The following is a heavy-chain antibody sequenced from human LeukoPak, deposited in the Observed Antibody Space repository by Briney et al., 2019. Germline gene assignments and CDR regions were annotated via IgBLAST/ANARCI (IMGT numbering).Heavy chain of an antibody. Sequence: SETLSLTCTVSGGSISSGGYYWSWIRQHPEKGLEWIGYIYYSGSTYYNPSLKSRVTISVDTSKNQFSLKLSSVTAADTAVYYCATDSSSSAFDIWGQGTMVTVSS. J-gene: IGHJ3*02. CDR2: IYYSGST. V-gene: IGHV4-31*03. CDR1: GGSISSGGYY. CDR3: ATDSSSSAFDI. D-gene: IGHD6-6*01.